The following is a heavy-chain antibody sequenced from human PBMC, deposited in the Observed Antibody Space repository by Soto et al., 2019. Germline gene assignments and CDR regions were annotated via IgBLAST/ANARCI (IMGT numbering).Heavy chain of an antibody. CDR1: GFTFSSYG. V-gene: IGHV3-30*18. CDR3: AKDYYDSSGYPYSAFDI. J-gene: IGHJ3*02. CDR2: ISYDGSNK. D-gene: IGHD3-22*01. Sequence: GGSLRLSCAASGFTFSSYGMHWVRQAPGKGLEWVAVISYDGSNKYYADSVKGRFTISRDNSKNTLYLQMNSLRAEDTAVYYCAKDYYDSSGYPYSAFDIWGQGTMVTVSS.